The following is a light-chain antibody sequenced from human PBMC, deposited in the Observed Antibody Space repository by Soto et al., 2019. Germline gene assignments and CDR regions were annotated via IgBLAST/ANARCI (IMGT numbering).Light chain of an antibody. CDR1: QSVSSY. J-gene: IGKJ1*01. CDR2: GAS. Sequence: EIVMTQSPVTLSVSPGERATLSCRASQSVSSYLAWYQQKPGQPPRLLIQGASTRATGIPARFSGSGSGTEFTLTISSRQSEDFVVYYCQQYSNWPRTFGQGTKVEIK. V-gene: IGKV3-15*01. CDR3: QQYSNWPRT.